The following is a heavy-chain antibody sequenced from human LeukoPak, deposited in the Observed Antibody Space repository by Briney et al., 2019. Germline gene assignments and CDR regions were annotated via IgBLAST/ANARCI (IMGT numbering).Heavy chain of an antibody. V-gene: IGHV4-39*01. J-gene: IGHJ4*02. CDR3: ARNGTVTVSGTKFNYFDY. D-gene: IGHD4-17*01. CDR1: GDSISSSSYY. Sequence: PSETLSLTCTVSGDSISSSSYYWGWIRQPPGKGLEWIGSIYHSGSTHYNPSLKSRLTIFVYTSKNQFSLKVNSVTAADTAVYYCARNGTVTVSGTKFNYFDYWGQGTLVTVSS. CDR2: IYHSGST.